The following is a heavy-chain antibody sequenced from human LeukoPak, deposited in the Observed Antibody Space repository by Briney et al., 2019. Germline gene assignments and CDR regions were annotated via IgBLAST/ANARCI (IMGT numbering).Heavy chain of an antibody. J-gene: IGHJ6*02. CDR3: ARDRHDYYYYYGMDV. Sequence: PSETLSLTCTVSGGFISSSSYYWGWIRQPPGTGLEWIGSIYYSGSTYYNPSLKSRVTISVDTSKNQFSLKLSSVTAADTAVYYCARDRHDYYYYYGMDVWGQGTTVTVSS. CDR1: GGFISSSSYY. V-gene: IGHV4-39*07. CDR2: IYYSGST.